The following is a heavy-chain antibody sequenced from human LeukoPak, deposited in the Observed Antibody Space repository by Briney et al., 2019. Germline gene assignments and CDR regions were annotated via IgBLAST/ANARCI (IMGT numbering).Heavy chain of an antibody. Sequence: SVKVSCKASGYTFASYGISWVRQAPGQGLEWMGRIIPILGIANYAQKFQGRVTITADKSTSTAYMELSSLRSEDTAVYYCARGPNTAMAYYFDYWGQGTLVTVSS. D-gene: IGHD5-18*01. CDR1: GYTFASYG. CDR2: IIPILGIA. CDR3: ARGPNTAMAYYFDY. J-gene: IGHJ4*02. V-gene: IGHV1-69*04.